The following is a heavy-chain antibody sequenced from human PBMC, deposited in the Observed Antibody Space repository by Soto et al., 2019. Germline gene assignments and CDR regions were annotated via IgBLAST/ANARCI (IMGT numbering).Heavy chain of an antibody. CDR2: INYSGST. V-gene: IGHV4-34*01. CDR3: ERGGRGRLAPTIYYYYYYMDV. Sequence: QVQLQESGAGLLKPSETLSLTCAVSGGSFSGYYWSWIRQPPGKGLEWIGEINYSGSTNYNPSLTLRVTVTVDMAKTKNHLYLRLMSAADADTDYCERGGRGRLAPTIYYYYYYMDVWGKGTTVTVSS. D-gene: IGHD2-15*01. J-gene: IGHJ6*03. CDR1: GGSFSGYY.